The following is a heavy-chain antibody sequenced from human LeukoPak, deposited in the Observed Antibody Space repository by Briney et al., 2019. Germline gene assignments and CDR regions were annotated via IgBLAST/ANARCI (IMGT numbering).Heavy chain of an antibody. D-gene: IGHD2-15*01. CDR1: GGTFSSYA. CDR3: ARGLLYCSGGSCPNYYYYYMDV. J-gene: IGHJ6*03. Sequence: SVKVSCKASGGTFSSYAISWVRQAPGQGLEWMGGIIPIFGTANYAQKFQGRVTITADKSTSIAYMELSSLRSEDTAVYYCARGLLYCSGGSCPNYYYYYMDVWGKGTTVTVSS. V-gene: IGHV1-69*06. CDR2: IIPIFGTA.